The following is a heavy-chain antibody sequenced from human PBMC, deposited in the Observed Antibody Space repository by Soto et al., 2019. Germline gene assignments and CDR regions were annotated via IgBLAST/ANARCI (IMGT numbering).Heavy chain of an antibody. V-gene: IGHV3-74*01. Sequence: RGLSCAASGFTFSSYWMHWVRQAPGKGLVWVSRIKPDGSWTIHADSVKGRFTISRDNAKSMVYLEMNSLRVEDKAVYYCAGYKWNSQNSWGHGTRGTVS. CDR2: IKPDGSWT. J-gene: IGHJ5*01. CDR1: GFTFSSYW. D-gene: IGHD1-7*01. CDR3: AGYKWNSQNS.